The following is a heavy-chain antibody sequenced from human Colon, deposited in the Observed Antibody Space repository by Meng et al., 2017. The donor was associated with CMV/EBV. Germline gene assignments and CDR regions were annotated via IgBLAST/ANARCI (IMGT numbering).Heavy chain of an antibody. D-gene: IGHD3-22*01. V-gene: IGHV1-69*15. CDR3: ASLPTEGSWGPEYESRPQ. J-gene: IGHJ4*02. CDR2: IIPIFRNV. Sequence: QVQREQSGAEVKKPGSSVKVSCKASGATCNIYSLTWVRQVPGQGLEWMGRIIPIFRNVNYTQNFQGRVRIIAVEPAGTGYMELRNLRSLETAVYYCASLPTEGSWGPEYESRPQWGQGTLVTVSS. CDR1: GATCNIYS.